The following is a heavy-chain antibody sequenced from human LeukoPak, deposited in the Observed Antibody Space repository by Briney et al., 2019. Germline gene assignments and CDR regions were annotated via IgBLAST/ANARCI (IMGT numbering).Heavy chain of an antibody. CDR3: TRSRITAHDAFDI. CDR1: GFTFGSYG. D-gene: IGHD6-13*01. V-gene: IGHV3-33*01. Sequence: PGTSLRLSCAASGFTFGSYGMHWVRQAPGKGLEWVAAIWYDGNNKFYADSVKGRFTISRDNSRNTLFLQMNSLRAGDMAVYYCTRSRITAHDAFDISGQGTMVTVSS. J-gene: IGHJ3*02. CDR2: IWYDGNNK.